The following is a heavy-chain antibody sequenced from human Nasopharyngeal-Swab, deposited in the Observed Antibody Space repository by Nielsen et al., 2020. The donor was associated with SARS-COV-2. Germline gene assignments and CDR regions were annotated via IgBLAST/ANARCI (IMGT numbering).Heavy chain of an antibody. D-gene: IGHD3-16*01. V-gene: IGHV3-23*01. CDR3: AKVLYSLLDY. CDR1: GFTLRSYA. CDR2: VSKNGDTT. J-gene: IGHJ4*02. Sequence: GGSLRLSCAASGFTLRSYAMTWVRQTPGKGLEWVSSVSKNGDTTFYADSVRGRFTISSDDSKNTLYLQMNSLRAEDTAVYYCAKVLYSLLDYWGQGTLVTVSS.